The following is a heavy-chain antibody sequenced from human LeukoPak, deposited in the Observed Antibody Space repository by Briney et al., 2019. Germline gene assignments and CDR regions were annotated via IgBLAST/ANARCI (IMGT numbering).Heavy chain of an antibody. J-gene: IGHJ4*02. D-gene: IGHD6-13*01. CDR1: GFSFSSTA. CDR2: SGTDGDT. V-gene: IGHV3-23*01. Sequence: GGSLRLSCAASGFSFSSTAMNWVRQAPGKGLEWASASGTDGDTYYADSVQGRFTISRDNSRNTLYLKMTSLRADDTAVYYCAKKTPGTYPFDYWGQGTLVTVSP. CDR3: AKKTPGTYPFDY.